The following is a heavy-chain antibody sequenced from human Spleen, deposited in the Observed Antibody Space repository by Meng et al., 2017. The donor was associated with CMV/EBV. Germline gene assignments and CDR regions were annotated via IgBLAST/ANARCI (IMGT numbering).Heavy chain of an antibody. J-gene: IGHJ5*02. D-gene: IGHD1-7*01. CDR1: FTTYY. V-gene: IGHV1-46*01. CDR2: ISDTGGST. Sequence: FTTYYRHWVRQAPGQGGEWMRMISDTGGSTSYAQRLQGKVTMTRDTSASTVYMELRSLRSEDTAVYYCARDRPPNNWNYVGEGCFDPWGQGTLVTVSS. CDR3: ARDRPPNNWNYVGEGCFDP.